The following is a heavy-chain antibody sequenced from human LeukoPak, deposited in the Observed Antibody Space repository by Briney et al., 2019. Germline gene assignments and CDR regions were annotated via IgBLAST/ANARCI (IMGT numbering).Heavy chain of an antibody. D-gene: IGHD3-10*01. V-gene: IGHV4-61*02. CDR2: IYTSGST. Sequence: SETLSLTCTVSGGSISSGSYYWIWIRQPAGKGLEWIGRIYTSGSTNYNPSLKSRVTISVDTSKNQFPLMLSSVTAADTAVYYCARSRARIDYYGSGSTSWVIDYWGQGTLVTVSS. CDR1: GGSISSGSYY. CDR3: ARSRARIDYYGSGSTSWVIDY. J-gene: IGHJ4*02.